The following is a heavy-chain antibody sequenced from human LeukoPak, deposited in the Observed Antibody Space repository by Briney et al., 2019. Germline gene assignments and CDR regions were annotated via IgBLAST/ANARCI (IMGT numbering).Heavy chain of an antibody. Sequence: SETLSLTCTVSGASISSNCWSWIRQSPGKELEWIAYINNNGRINYNPSLKSRVTISADTSKNQFSLNVRSVTAADTAVYYCARGAGWYDYWGQGTQVTVFS. CDR2: INNNGRI. CDR3: ARGAGWYDY. V-gene: IGHV4-59*08. D-gene: IGHD6-19*01. CDR1: GASISSNC. J-gene: IGHJ4*02.